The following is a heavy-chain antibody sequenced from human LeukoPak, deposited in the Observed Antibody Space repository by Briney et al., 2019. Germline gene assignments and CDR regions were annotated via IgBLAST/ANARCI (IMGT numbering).Heavy chain of an antibody. CDR3: ASVRGHLGGY. V-gene: IGHV3-66*01. D-gene: IGHD3-16*01. CDR1: GFTFSNYA. J-gene: IGHJ4*02. Sequence: GGSLRLSCAASGFTFSNYAMSWVRQAPGKGLEWVSVIYSGGSTYYADSVKGRFTISRDNSKNTLYLQMNSLRAEDTAVYYCASVRGHLGGYWGQGTLVTVSS. CDR2: IYSGGST.